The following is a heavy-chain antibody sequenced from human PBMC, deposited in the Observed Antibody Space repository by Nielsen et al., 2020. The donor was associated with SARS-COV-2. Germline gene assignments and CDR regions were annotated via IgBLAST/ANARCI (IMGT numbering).Heavy chain of an antibody. J-gene: IGHJ4*02. Sequence: GVLKLSCVVSGFNFRGYWMTWVRQAPGKGLEWVGNIKLDGSEKYYVDSVKGRFTISRDNARNTLYLQMNSLRVEDTAVYYCARVGFYGDPEYLDYWGPGTLVTVSS. V-gene: IGHV3-7*01. CDR1: GFNFRGYW. D-gene: IGHD4-17*01. CDR3: ARVGFYGDPEYLDY. CDR2: IKLDGSEK.